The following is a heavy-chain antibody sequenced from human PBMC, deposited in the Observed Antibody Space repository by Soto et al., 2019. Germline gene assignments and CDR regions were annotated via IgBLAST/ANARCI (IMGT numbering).Heavy chain of an antibody. CDR2: IIGSGGST. CDR1: GFTVSSNY. CDR3: AKDADLRWLQFDDAFDI. D-gene: IGHD5-12*01. J-gene: IGHJ3*02. Sequence: GGSLRLSCAASGFTVSSNYMTWVRQAPGKGLEWVSAIIGSGGSTYYADSVKGRFTISRDNSKNTLYLQMNSLRAEDTAVYYCAKDADLRWLQFDDAFDIWGQGTMVTVSS. V-gene: IGHV3-23*01.